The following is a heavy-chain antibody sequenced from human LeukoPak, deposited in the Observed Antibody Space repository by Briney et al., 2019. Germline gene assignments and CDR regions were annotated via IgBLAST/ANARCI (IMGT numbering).Heavy chain of an antibody. Sequence: PSQTLSLTCTVSGGSISSGGYYWSWIRQHPGKGLEWIGYIYYSGSTYYNPSLKSRVTISVDTSQNQFSLKLSSVTAADTAVYYCARLAKEMATITLDAFDIWGQGTMVTVSS. V-gene: IGHV4-31*03. J-gene: IGHJ3*02. CDR3: ARLAKEMATITLDAFDI. CDR1: GGSISSGGYY. D-gene: IGHD5-24*01. CDR2: IYYSGST.